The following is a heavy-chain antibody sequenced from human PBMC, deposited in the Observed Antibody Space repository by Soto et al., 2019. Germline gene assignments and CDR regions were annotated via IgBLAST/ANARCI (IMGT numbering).Heavy chain of an antibody. D-gene: IGHD3-10*01. CDR3: ASHGSGSYYNNWFDP. Sequence: GGSLRLSCAASGFTFSSYAMSWVRQAPGKGLEWVSAISGSGGSTYYADSVKGRFIISRDNSKNTLYLQMNSLRAEDTAVYYCASHGSGSYYNNWFDPWGQGTLVTVSS. CDR2: ISGSGGST. V-gene: IGHV3-23*01. CDR1: GFTFSSYA. J-gene: IGHJ5*02.